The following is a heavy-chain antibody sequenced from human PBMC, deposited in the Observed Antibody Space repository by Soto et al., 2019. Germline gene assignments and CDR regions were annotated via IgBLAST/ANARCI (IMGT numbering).Heavy chain of an antibody. CDR1: EFTFRNYA. J-gene: IGHJ5*02. Sequence: ELQLLESGGGLVQPGGSLRLSCAASEFTFRNYAMTWVRQAPGKGLEWVSSIDGSGGGAYYSDSVKGRFTVSRDDSQKTLYLQMRSLRVDDTAVYYCAKDAVSANGEWDWFDPWDQGTLVTVSS. V-gene: IGHV3-23*01. CDR3: AKDAVSANGEWDWFDP. D-gene: IGHD2-21*02. CDR2: IDGSGGGA.